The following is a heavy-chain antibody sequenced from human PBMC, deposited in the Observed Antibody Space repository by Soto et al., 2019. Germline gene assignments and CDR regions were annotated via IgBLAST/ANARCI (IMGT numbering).Heavy chain of an antibody. CDR1: GFTFSSYG. CDR3: ANDLYYYDSSGYYGFDY. V-gene: IGHV3-30*18. D-gene: IGHD3-22*01. J-gene: IGHJ4*02. Sequence: VGSLRLSCAASGFTFSSYGMHWVRQAPGKGLEWVAVISYDGSNKYYADSVKGRFTISRDNSKNTLYLQMNSLRAEDTAVYYCANDLYYYDSSGYYGFDYWGQGTLVTVSS. CDR2: ISYDGSNK.